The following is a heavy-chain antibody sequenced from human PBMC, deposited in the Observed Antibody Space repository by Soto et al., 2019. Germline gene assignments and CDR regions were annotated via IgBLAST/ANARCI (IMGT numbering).Heavy chain of an antibody. D-gene: IGHD2-15*01. V-gene: IGHV3-23*01. CDR1: GLTFSTYA. CDR3: AKSSGGGEGHNSDYYGMEV. J-gene: IGHJ6*02. CDR2: IGGSGSGGRT. Sequence: EVHLLESGGDLVQPGGSLRLSCTASGLTFSTYAMSWVRQAPGKGLAWVSAIGGSGSGGRTYYADSVEGRFTISRDNSKNTVYLQIDSLRAEDTAVYSCAKSSGGGEGHNSDYYGMEVWGQRTTLLVSS.